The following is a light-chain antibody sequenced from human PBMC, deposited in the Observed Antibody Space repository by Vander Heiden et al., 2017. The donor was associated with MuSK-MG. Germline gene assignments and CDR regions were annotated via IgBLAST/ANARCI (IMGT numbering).Light chain of an antibody. CDR2: DAS. CDR1: KDNNNY. V-gene: IGKV1-33*01. J-gene: IGKJ4*01. CDR3: QQDYNLPLT. Sequence: EIQMTQSPSALSASAGDGGTITCHASKDNNNYLNWYQQKPGKAPKLLIYDASNWETGVPSRFSGSGSGTDFTFTISSLQPEDVATYYCQQDYNLPLTFGRGTKVEIK.